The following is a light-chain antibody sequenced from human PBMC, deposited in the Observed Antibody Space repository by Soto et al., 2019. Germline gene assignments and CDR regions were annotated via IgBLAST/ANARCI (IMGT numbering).Light chain of an antibody. J-gene: IGKJ2*02. V-gene: IGKV1-5*03. CDR3: QQYNSYCT. Sequence: DVQMTQSPSTLSASVGDRVTITCRASQNIDRWLAWYQQRPGKAPQLLSYKASTLQSGVPSRFSGSGSGTEFTLTISSLQPDDFATYYCQQYNSYCTFGQGTKVDIK. CDR2: KAS. CDR1: QNIDRW.